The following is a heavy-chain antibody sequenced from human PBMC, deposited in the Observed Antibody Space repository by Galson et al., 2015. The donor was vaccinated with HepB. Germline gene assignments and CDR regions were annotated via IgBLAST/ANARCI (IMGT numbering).Heavy chain of an antibody. CDR2: IDPSDSYI. D-gene: IGHD5-18*01. Sequence: QSGAEVKKPGESLTISCKGSGYGFLSYWISWVRQMPGKGLEWMGRIDPSDSYINYSTSFQGHVTISADKSISTAYLQWSSLEASDTAIYYCARLDTAMVTGGLDYWGQGTLVTVSS. J-gene: IGHJ4*02. V-gene: IGHV5-10-1*01. CDR3: ARLDTAMVTGGLDY. CDR1: GYGFLSYW.